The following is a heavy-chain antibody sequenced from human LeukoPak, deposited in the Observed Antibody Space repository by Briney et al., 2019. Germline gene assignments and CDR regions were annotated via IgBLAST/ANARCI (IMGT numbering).Heavy chain of an antibody. CDR1: GFTFSSYA. CDR2: ISYDGSNK. Sequence: GRSLRLSCAASGFTFSSYAMHWVRQAPGKGLEWVAVISYDGSNKYYADSVKGRFTISRDNSKNTLYLQMNSLRAEDTAVYYCARLVVTVYGAFDIWGQGTMVTVSS. D-gene: IGHD2-21*02. V-gene: IGHV3-30-3*01. CDR3: ARLVVTVYGAFDI. J-gene: IGHJ3*02.